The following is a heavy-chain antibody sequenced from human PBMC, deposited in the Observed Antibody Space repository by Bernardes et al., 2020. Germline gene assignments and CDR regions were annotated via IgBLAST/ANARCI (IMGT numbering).Heavy chain of an antibody. V-gene: IGHV1-8*01. Sequence: ASVKVSCKASGYTFTSYDINWVRQATGQGLEWMGWMNPNSGNTGYAQKFQGRVTMTRNTSISTAYMELSSLRSEDTAVYYCAREVVMRSCSGGSCYSYGMDVWGKGTTVTVSS. CDR2: MNPNSGNT. CDR1: GYTFTSYD. J-gene: IGHJ6*04. CDR3: AREVVMRSCSGGSCYSYGMDV. D-gene: IGHD2-15*01.